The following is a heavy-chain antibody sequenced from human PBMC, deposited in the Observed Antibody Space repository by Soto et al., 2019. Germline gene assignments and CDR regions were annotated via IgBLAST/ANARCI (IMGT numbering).Heavy chain of an antibody. CDR2: ISAYNGNT. CDR1: GYTFTSYG. CDR3: ARDRPGYCSSTSCLYPTFDY. V-gene: IGHV1-18*01. J-gene: IGHJ4*02. Sequence: ASVKVSCKASGYTFTSYGISWVRQAPGQGLEWMGWISAYNGNTNYAQKLQGRVTMTTDTSTSTAYMELRSLRSDDTAVYCCARDRPGYCSSTSCLYPTFDYWGQGTLVTVSS. D-gene: IGHD2-2*01.